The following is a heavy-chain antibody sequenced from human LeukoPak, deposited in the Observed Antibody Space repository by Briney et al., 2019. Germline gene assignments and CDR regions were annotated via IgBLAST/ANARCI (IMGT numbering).Heavy chain of an antibody. J-gene: IGHJ3*02. CDR3: ARAPPDSSGYYPDAFDI. Sequence: SETLSLTCAVSGYSISSSNWWGWIRQPPGKGLEWIGYIYYSGSTYYNPSLKSRVTMSVDTSKNQFSLKLSSVTAVDTAVYYCARAPPDSSGYYPDAFDIWGQGTMVTVSS. CDR2: IYYSGST. V-gene: IGHV4-28*03. D-gene: IGHD3-22*01. CDR1: GYSISSSNW.